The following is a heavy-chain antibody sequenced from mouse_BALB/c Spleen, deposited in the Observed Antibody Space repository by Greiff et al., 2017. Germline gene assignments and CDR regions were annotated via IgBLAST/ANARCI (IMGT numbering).Heavy chain of an antibody. V-gene: IGHV1S81*02. CDR2: INPSNGRT. J-gene: IGHJ3*01. CDR1: GYTFTSYW. Sequence: QVQLKQPGAELVKPGASVKLSCKASGYTFTSYWMHWVKQRPGQGLEWIGEINPSNGRTNYNEKFKSKATLTVDKSSSTAYMQLSSLTSEDSAVYYCAREDDYDVFAYWGQGTLVTVSA. D-gene: IGHD2-4*01. CDR3: AREDDYDVFAY.